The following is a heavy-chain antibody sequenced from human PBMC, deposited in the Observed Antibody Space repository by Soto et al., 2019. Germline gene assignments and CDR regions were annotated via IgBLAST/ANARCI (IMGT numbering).Heavy chain of an antibody. D-gene: IGHD3-10*01. J-gene: IGHJ6*02. CDR1: GFTFSSYA. CDR3: ARDGWGFGELLQKGPRETAMRYYYGMDV. V-gene: IGHV3-30-3*01. CDR2: ISYDGSNK. Sequence: GGSLRLSCAASGFTFSSYAMSWVRQAPGKGLEWVAVISYDGSNKYYADSVKGRLTISRDNPKNTLYLQMNSLRAEDTAVYYCARDGWGFGELLQKGPRETAMRYYYGMDVWGQGTTVTVSS.